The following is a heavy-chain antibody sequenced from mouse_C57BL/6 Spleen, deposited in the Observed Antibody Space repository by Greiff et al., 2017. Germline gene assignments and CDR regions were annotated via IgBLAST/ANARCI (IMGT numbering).Heavy chain of an antibody. J-gene: IGHJ3*01. Sequence: DVKLQESGPGLVKPSQSLSLTCSVTGYSITSGYYWNWIRQFPGNKLEWMGYISYDGSNNYNPSLKNRISITRDTSKNQFFLKLNSVTTEDTATYYCARDRGYDYDWFAYWGQGTLVTVSA. D-gene: IGHD2-4*01. V-gene: IGHV3-6*01. CDR2: ISYDGSN. CDR1: GYSITSGYY. CDR3: ARDRGYDYDWFAY.